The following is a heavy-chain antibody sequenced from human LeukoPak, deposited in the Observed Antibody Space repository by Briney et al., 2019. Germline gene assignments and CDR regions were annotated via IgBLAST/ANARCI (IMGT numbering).Heavy chain of an antibody. CDR2: IKQDASEK. V-gene: IGHV3-7*01. Sequence: GGSLRLSCVASGFTFSDYWMNWVRQAPGKGLEWVANIKQDASEKYYVDSVKGRFTISRDNTKNSLYLQMNNLRAEDTAVYYCARGPYHDFWSGYRWGQGTLVTVSS. J-gene: IGHJ4*02. CDR3: ARGPYHDFWSGYR. D-gene: IGHD3-3*01. CDR1: GFTFSDYW.